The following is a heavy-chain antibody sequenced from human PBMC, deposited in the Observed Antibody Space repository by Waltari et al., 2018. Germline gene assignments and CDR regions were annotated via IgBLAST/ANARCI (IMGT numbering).Heavy chain of an antibody. Sequence: EVQLVESGGGLVQPGRSLRLSCVASGFTIDDYAMHWVRQAPGKGLEWVSGINWNSASIGYGDSVKGRFTISRDNARNSLYLQMNSLTTDDTAIYYCARDDVDSSNFGGFWGQGTLVTVSS. V-gene: IGHV3-9*01. J-gene: IGHJ4*02. CDR2: INWNSASI. CDR3: ARDDVDSSNFGGF. CDR1: GFTIDDYA. D-gene: IGHD6-13*01.